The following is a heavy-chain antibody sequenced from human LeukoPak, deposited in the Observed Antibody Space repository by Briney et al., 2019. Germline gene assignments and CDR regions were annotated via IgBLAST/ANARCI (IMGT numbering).Heavy chain of an antibody. CDR2: ISYDGSNK. CDR3: AKDSAVGFTFDY. D-gene: IGHD1-26*01. CDR1: GFTVSSNY. V-gene: IGHV3-30*18. Sequence: GGSLRLSCAASGFTVSSNYMSWVRQAPGKGLEWVAVISYDGSNKYYADSVKGRFTISRDNSKNTLYLQMNSLRAEDTAVYYCAKDSAVGFTFDYWGQGTLVTVSS. J-gene: IGHJ4*02.